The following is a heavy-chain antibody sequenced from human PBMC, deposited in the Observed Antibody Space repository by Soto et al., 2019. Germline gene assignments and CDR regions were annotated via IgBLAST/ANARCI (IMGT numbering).Heavy chain of an antibody. J-gene: IGHJ3*02. D-gene: IGHD1-1*01. V-gene: IGHV1-18*01. CDR2: IIAYNGNT. CDR1: GYTFTSYG. CDR3: ARVGWNDGSDAFDI. Sequence: ASVKVSCKASGYTFTSYGISWVRQSPGQGLEWMGWIIAYNGNTNYAQKLQGRVTMTTDTSTSTAYMELRSLSTADTAVYFCARVGWNDGSDAFDIWGQGTMVTVSS.